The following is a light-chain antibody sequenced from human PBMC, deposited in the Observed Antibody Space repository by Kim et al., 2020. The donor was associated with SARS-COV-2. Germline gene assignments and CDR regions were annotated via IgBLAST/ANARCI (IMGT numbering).Light chain of an antibody. J-gene: IGKJ2*01. CDR3: QQYGIAPPYT. CDR1: QSVCSNC. Sequence: VLTQSPGTLSLSPGERATLSCRASQSVCSNCLAWYQQKPGQAPRLLIYSASTRATAIPDRFSGSGSGTDFTLSICRLEPEDSAVYYCQQYGIAPPYTFGQGTKLEI. CDR2: SAS. V-gene: IGKV3-20*01.